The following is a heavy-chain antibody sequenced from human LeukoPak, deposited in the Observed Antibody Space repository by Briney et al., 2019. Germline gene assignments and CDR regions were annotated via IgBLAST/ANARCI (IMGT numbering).Heavy chain of an antibody. D-gene: IGHD3-3*01. V-gene: IGHV3-30*18. CDR2: ISYDGSNK. CDR3: AKDIKYYDFWSGYYPGDYYYYGMDV. Sequence: GGSLRLSCAASGFTFSSYGMHWVRQAPGKGLEWVAVISYDGSNKYYADSVKGRFTISRDNSKNTLYLQMNSLRAEDTAVYYCAKDIKYYDFWSGYYPGDYYYYGMDVWGQGTTVTVSS. CDR1: GFTFSSYG. J-gene: IGHJ6*02.